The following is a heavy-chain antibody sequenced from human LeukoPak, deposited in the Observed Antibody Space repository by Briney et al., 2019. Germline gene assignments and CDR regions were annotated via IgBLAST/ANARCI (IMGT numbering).Heavy chain of an antibody. D-gene: IGHD4-23*01. CDR2: INWNGGST. CDR3: ARSGDYGGPSRSQAFDI. CDR1: GFTFSSYG. J-gene: IGHJ3*02. V-gene: IGHV3-20*04. Sequence: GGSLRLSCAASGFTFSSYGMSWVRQAPGKGLEWVSGINWNGGSTGYADSVKGRFTISRDNAKNSLYLQMNSLRAEDTALYYCARSGDYGGPSRSQAFDIWGQGTMVTVSS.